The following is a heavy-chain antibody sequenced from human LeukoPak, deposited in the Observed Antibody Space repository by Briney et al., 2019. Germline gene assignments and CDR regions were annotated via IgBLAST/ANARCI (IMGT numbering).Heavy chain of an antibody. V-gene: IGHV4-38-2*02. CDR1: GYSISSGYY. D-gene: IGHD2-15*01. CDR3: ARDGGLAYSGEFDY. CDR2: IYHSGST. J-gene: IGHJ4*02. Sequence: SSETLSLTCTVSGYSISSGYYWGWIRQPPGKGLEWIGSIYHSGSTYYNPSLKSRVTISVDTSKNQFSLKLSSVTAAGTAVYYCARDGGLAYSGEFDYWGQGTLVTVSS.